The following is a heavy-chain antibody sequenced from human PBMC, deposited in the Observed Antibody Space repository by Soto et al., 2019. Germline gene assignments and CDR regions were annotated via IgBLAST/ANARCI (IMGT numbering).Heavy chain of an antibody. CDR2: IYYSGSS. Sequence: QVQLQESGPGLVKPSQTLSLTCTVSGGSISSGDYYWSWIRQPPGKGLEWIGYIYYSGSSYYNPSLKSRVTISVDTSKNQFSLKLSSVTAADTAVYYCARAIGRRGYYLDYYYYGMDVWGQGTTVTVSS. CDR1: GGSISSGDYY. CDR3: ARAIGRRGYYLDYYYYGMDV. V-gene: IGHV4-30-4*01. D-gene: IGHD3-22*01. J-gene: IGHJ6*02.